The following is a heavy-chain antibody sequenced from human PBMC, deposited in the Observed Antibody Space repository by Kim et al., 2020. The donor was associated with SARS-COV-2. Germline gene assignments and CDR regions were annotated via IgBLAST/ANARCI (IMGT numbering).Heavy chain of an antibody. CDR3: VRHTHRVVAAPRAPYGMDV. Sequence: ASVKVSCKASGYTFTSYDINWVRQATGQGLEWMGWMNPNSGNTGYAQKFQGRVTMTRNTSISTAYMELSSLRSEDTAVYYCVRHTHRVVAAPRAPYGMDVWGQGTTVTVSS. CDR1: GYTFTSYD. D-gene: IGHD2-15*01. J-gene: IGHJ6*02. CDR2: MNPNSGNT. V-gene: IGHV1-8*01.